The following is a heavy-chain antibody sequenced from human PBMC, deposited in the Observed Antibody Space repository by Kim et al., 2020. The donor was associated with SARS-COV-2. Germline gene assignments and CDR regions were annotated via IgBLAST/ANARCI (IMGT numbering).Heavy chain of an antibody. CDR2: INHSGST. V-gene: IGHV4-34*01. Sequence: SETLSLTCAVYGGSFSGYYWSWIRQPPGKGLEWIGEINHSGSTNYNPSLKSRVTISVDTSKNQFSLKLSSVTAADTAVYYCARGRGRRSSPYYYYYGMDVWGQGTTVTVSS. J-gene: IGHJ6*02. D-gene: IGHD2-15*01. CDR1: GGSFSGYY. CDR3: ARGRGRRSSPYYYYYGMDV.